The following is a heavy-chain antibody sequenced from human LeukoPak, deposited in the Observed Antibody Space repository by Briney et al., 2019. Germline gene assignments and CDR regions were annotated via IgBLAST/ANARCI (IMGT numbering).Heavy chain of an antibody. CDR1: GYSISSGYY. Sequence: KPSETLSLTCTVSGYSISSGYYWGWIQQSPGKGLEWIGSIYNSGSTYYNPSLKSRVTLSIDTSKNQFSLKLSSVTAADTAVYYCAREYRSSWYLNWFDPWGQGTLVTVSS. D-gene: IGHD6-13*01. CDR3: AREYRSSWYLNWFDP. J-gene: IGHJ5*02. V-gene: IGHV4-38-2*02. CDR2: IYNSGST.